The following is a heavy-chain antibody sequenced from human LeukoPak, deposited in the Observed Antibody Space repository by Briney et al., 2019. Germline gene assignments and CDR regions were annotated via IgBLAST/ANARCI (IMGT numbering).Heavy chain of an antibody. V-gene: IGHV3-23*01. CDR3: AKRSAESSGYFNY. Sequence: PGGSLRLSCAASGFTVSSNYMSWVRQAPGKGLEWVSAITGSGAFTDYADSVKGRFTISRDNSKNTLYLQMNSLRAEDTAVYYCAKRSAESSGYFNYWGQGILVTVSS. CDR1: GFTVSSNY. CDR2: ITGSGAFT. D-gene: IGHD6-19*01. J-gene: IGHJ4*02.